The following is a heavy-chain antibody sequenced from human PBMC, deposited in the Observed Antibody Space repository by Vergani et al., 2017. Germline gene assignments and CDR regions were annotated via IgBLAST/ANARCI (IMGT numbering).Heavy chain of an antibody. Sequence: EVQLVPSGAEVKKPGESLRISCKGSGYSFTSYWISWVRQMPGKGLEWMGRIDPSDSYTNYSPSFQCHVTISADKSISTSYLQWGSLKASDTAMYYCARHEWDSSSWSTYYYYYYGMDVWGQGTTVTVSS. D-gene: IGHD6-13*01. CDR3: ARHEWDSSSWSTYYYYYYGMDV. CDR2: IDPSDSYT. V-gene: IGHV5-10-1*01. J-gene: IGHJ6*02. CDR1: GYSFTSYW.